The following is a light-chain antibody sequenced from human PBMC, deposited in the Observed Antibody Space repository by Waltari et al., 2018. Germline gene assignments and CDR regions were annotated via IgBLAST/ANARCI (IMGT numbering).Light chain of an antibody. CDR3: ATWDSRLSGVL. Sequence: QSVLTQPPSVSAAPGHKVALSCSGNTSNIEKNYVSWYQQFPPTAPKLLIFDNSQRPSGIPDRFSASKSGTSATLSITGLQTGDEADYYCATWDSRLSGVLFGGGTKLTVL. CDR1: TSNIEKNY. J-gene: IGLJ2*01. CDR2: DNS. V-gene: IGLV1-51*01.